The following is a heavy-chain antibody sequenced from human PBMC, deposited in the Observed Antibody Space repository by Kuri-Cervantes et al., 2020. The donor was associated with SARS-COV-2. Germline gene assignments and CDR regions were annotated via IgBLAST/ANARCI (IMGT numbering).Heavy chain of an antibody. V-gene: IGHV1-69*13. D-gene: IGHD3-22*01. J-gene: IGHJ6*03. CDR3: ALGYWGSGYPRNYYHMDV. CDR1: GGTFSSYA. Sequence: SVKVSCKASGGTFSSYAISWVRQAPGQGLEWMGGIIPIFGTANYAQKFQGRLTITADESTSTAYMELSSLRSEDTAVYYCALGYWGSGYPRNYYHMDVWGKGTTVTVSS. CDR2: IIPIFGTA.